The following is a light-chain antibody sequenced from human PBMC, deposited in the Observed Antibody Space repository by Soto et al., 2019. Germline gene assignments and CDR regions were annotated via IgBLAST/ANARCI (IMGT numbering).Light chain of an antibody. V-gene: IGKV3D-15*01. J-gene: IGKJ5*01. Sequence: EIGMSHSPATLSVSPGERATLSCRASQSVRDNLAWYQQKPGQAPRLLIYGASTRATGIPARFSGSRSGTDFTLTISSLEPEDFGVYFCHQRNKFGQGTRLEI. CDR1: QSVRDN. CDR3: HQRNK. CDR2: GAS.